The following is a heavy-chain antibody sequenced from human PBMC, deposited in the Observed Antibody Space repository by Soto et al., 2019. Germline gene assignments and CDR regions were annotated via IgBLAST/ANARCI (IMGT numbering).Heavy chain of an antibody. J-gene: IGHJ4*02. V-gene: IGHV4-31*03. CDR1: GGSISSGGYD. Sequence: QVQLQESGPGPVKPSQTLSLTCTVSGGSISSGGYDWSWIRQHPGKGLEWIGYIYYSGSTYYNPSLKSRVTISVDTSKNQFSLKLSSVTAADTAVYYCARVRPRDGYINDYWGQGTLVTVSS. D-gene: IGHD5-12*01. CDR3: ARVRPRDGYINDY. CDR2: IYYSGST.